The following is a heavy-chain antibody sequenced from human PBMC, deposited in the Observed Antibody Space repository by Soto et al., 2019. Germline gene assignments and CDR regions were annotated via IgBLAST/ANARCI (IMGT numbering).Heavy chain of an antibody. V-gene: IGHV1-18*01. Sequence: ASVKVSCKASGYTFTSYGISWVRQAPGQGLEWMGWISAYNGNTNYAQKLQGRVTMTTDTSTSTAYMELRSLRSDDTAVYYCAADTRTNYDILTGYYQNAFDFWGQGTMVTVSS. CDR2: ISAYNGNT. CDR1: GYTFTSYG. J-gene: IGHJ3*01. CDR3: AADTRTNYDILTGYYQNAFDF. D-gene: IGHD3-9*01.